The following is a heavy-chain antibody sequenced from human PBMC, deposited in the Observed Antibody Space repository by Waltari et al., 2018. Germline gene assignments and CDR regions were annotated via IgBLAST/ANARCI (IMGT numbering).Heavy chain of an antibody. V-gene: IGHV3-53*02. D-gene: IGHD3-10*01. CDR2: ISSEGHI. CDR3: VTMRGDV. CDR1: GFIVGSDF. J-gene: IGHJ6*02. Sequence: EVQLVESGGGLIQPGGCLRLACAVSGFIVGSDFMSWVRQAPGRGVEGVSLISSEGHIYYADSVKGRFTISRDSSKNTLDLHMNSLRAEDTAVYYCVTMRGDVWGQGTTVTVSS.